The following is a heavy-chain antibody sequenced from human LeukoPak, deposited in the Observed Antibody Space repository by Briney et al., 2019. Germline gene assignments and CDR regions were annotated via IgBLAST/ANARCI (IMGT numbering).Heavy chain of an antibody. V-gene: IGHV3-53*04. CDR3: ARDAPTVTNSDAFDI. Sequence: GGSLRLSCAASGFTFSNYAMSWVRQAPGKGLEWVSVIYSGGSTYYADSVKGRFTISRHNSKNTLYLQMNSLRAEDTAVYYCARDAPTVTNSDAFDIWGQGTMVTVSS. CDR1: GFTFSNYA. J-gene: IGHJ3*02. D-gene: IGHD4-17*01. CDR2: IYSGGST.